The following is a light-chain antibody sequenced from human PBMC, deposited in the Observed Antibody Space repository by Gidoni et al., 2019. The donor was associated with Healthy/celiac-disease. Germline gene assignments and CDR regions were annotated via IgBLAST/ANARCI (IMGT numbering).Light chain of an antibody. CDR1: SSDVGGYNY. V-gene: IGLV2-11*01. CDR3: CSYAGSYTFVV. J-gene: IGLJ2*01. CDR2: DVS. Sequence: QSALTQPRSVSASPGQSVTISCTGTSSDVGGYNYVSWYQQHPGKAPKLMIYDVSTRPSGVPDRFSGSKSGNTASLTISGLQAEDEADYYCCSYAGSYTFVVVGGGTKLTVL.